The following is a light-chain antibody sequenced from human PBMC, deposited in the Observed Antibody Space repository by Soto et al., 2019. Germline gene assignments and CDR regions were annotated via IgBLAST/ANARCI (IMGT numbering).Light chain of an antibody. J-gene: IGKJ1*01. CDR2: AAS. Sequence: DIQLTQSPSSLSASVGDRVTITCRASQGIGSSLAWYQKKPGIAPKLLIYAASTLQSGVPSRFSGSASGTEFTLTISSLQPEDFATYYCLQVNTYPRTFGQGTKVEIK. V-gene: IGKV1-9*01. CDR3: LQVNTYPRT. CDR1: QGIGSS.